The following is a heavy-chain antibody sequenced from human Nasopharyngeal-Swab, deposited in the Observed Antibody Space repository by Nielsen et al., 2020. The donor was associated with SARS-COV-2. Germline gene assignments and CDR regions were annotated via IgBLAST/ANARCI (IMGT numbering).Heavy chain of an antibody. CDR2: IWHDGSNK. CDR3: ARDLTPMVIIYAFDM. Sequence: WIRQPPGKGLEWVAVIWHDGSNKYYADSVKGRFTISRDNSKNTLYLQMNSLRAEDTAVYYCARDLTPMVIIYAFDMWGQGTMVTVSS. D-gene: IGHD5-18*01. V-gene: IGHV3-33*01. J-gene: IGHJ3*02.